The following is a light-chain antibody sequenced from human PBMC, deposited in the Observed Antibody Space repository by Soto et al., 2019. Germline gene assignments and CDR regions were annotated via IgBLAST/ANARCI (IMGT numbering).Light chain of an antibody. V-gene: IGKV1-39*01. Sequence: EIQMTQSPSSLSASVEDRVIITCRASQSISNHLNWYQQKPGKAPKLLIFAASSLQSGVPSRFSGSRSGPDFTLTISSLQPEDFATYYCQQSYSSPPTFGQGTKVEIK. CDR3: QQSYSSPPT. CDR2: AAS. J-gene: IGKJ1*01. CDR1: QSISNH.